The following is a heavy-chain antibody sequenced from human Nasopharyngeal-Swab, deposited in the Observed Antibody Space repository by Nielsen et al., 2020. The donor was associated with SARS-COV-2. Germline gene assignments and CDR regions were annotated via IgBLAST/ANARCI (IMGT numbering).Heavy chain of an antibody. CDR3: AKVPTRTLAWYYFDD. V-gene: IGHV3-9*01. J-gene: IGHJ4*02. D-gene: IGHD5-12*01. Sequence: SLKISCAASGFTFDDYAMHWVRQAPGKGLEWVSGISWNSGSIGYADSVKGRFTISRDNSKDTLHLQMTSLRVQDTAVYYCAKVPTRTLAWYYFDDWGQGTLVTVSS. CDR2: ISWNSGSI. CDR1: GFTFDDYA.